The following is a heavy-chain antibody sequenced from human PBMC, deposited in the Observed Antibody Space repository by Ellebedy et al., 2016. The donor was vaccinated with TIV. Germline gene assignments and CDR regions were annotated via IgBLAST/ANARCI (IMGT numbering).Heavy chain of an antibody. CDR2: VSGLSGYI. Sequence: PGGSLRLSCAASGFTFSDYMMSWIRQAPGKGLEWVSSVSGLSGYIYYADSMKGRFTVSRDNANNSLYLQMNSLRAEDTAVYFCTRGKARTGYQYGMDLWGQGTTVAVSS. J-gene: IGHJ6*02. D-gene: IGHD6-13*01. CDR3: TRGKARTGYQYGMDL. CDR1: GFTFSDYM. V-gene: IGHV3-21*04.